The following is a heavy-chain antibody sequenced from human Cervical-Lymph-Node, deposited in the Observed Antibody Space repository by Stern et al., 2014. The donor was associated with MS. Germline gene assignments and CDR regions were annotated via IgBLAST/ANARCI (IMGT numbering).Heavy chain of an antibody. CDR2: IYPGDSDT. Sequence: EVHLVESGAEVKKPGESLKISCKGSGYNFTNYWIGWVRQMPGKGLEWMGIIYPGDSDTRYSPSFQGQVTISADKSISTAYLQWSSLKASDTAMYYCARKLCSGGSCYSLDYWGQGTLVTVSS. CDR1: GYNFTNYW. V-gene: IGHV5-51*01. J-gene: IGHJ4*02. CDR3: ARKLCSGGSCYSLDY. D-gene: IGHD2-15*01.